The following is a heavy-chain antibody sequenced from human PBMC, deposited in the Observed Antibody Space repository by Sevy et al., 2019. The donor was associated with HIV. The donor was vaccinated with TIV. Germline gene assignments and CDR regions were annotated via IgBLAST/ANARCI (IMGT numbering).Heavy chain of an antibody. D-gene: IGHD4-4*01. J-gene: IGHJ6*02. CDR3: ARGRGTTVTTTLNYYYAMDV. CDR2: VYYGGST. V-gene: IGHV4-61*01. Sequence: SETLSLTCTVSGGSVRSDNYYWSWIRQPPGKGLEWIGYVYYGGSTNYSPSLKSRVTISIDTSKNQFSIKLSSVTAADTAVYYCARGRGTTVTTTLNYYYAMDVWGQGTTVTVSS. CDR1: GGSVRSDNYY.